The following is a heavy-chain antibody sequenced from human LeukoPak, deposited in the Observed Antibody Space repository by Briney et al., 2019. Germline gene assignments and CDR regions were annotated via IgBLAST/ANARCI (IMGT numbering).Heavy chain of an antibody. CDR2: INPNSGGT. D-gene: IGHD6-19*01. V-gene: IGHV1-2*02. Sequence: ASVKVSCKASGYTFTGYYMHWVRQAPGQGLEWMGWINPNSGGTNYAQKFQGRVTMTRDTSISTASMELRSLRSDDTALYYCARDEGLAVATGDYWGQGTLVTVSS. J-gene: IGHJ4*02. CDR3: ARDEGLAVATGDY. CDR1: GYTFTGYY.